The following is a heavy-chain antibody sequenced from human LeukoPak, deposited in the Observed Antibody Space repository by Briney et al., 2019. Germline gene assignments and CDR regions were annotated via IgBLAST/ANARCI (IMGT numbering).Heavy chain of an antibody. V-gene: IGHV3-21*04. CDR3: AKLGDSSLRFIDY. CDR2: ISSSSSYI. D-gene: IGHD3-3*01. Sequence: GGSLRLSCAASGFTFSSYSMNWVRQAPGKGLEWVSSISSSSSYIYYADSVKGRFTISRDNAKNSLYLQMNSLRAEDTAIYYCAKLGDSSLRFIDYWGQGALVTVSS. CDR1: GFTFSSYS. J-gene: IGHJ4*02.